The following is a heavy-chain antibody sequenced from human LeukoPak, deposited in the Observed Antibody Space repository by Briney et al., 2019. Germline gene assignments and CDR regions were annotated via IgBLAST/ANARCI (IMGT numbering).Heavy chain of an antibody. CDR2: ISYDGSNK. CDR1: GFTFSSYG. CDR3: AGEEEAIPDAFDI. Sequence: GGSLRLSCAASGFTFSSYGMHWVRQAPGKGLEWVAVISYDGSNKYYADSVKGRFTISRDNSKNTLYLQMNSLRAEDTAVYYCAGEEEAIPDAFDIWGQGTMVTVSS. V-gene: IGHV3-30*03. D-gene: IGHD2-2*02. J-gene: IGHJ3*02.